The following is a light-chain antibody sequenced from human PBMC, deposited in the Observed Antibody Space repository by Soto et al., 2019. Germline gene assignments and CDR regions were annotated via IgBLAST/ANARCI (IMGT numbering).Light chain of an antibody. J-gene: IGLJ2*01. CDR3: QSYDGSLSGPVV. Sequence: QAVLTQPHSVSGAPGQRVTISCTGTRSNIGAGFDVHWYQQLPGTAPKLLIYDNNNRPSGVPDRFSGSKSGTSASLAITGLQAEDEAEYYCQSYDGSLSGPVVFGGGTKLTVL. V-gene: IGLV1-40*01. CDR2: DNN. CDR1: RSNIGAGFD.